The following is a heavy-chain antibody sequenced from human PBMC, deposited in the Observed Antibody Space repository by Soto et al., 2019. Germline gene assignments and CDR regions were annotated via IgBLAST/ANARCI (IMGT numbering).Heavy chain of an antibody. CDR2: IYYTGSA. CDR3: ARFVPCSAGTCALDY. Sequence: SETLSLTCTVSGGSISSYYWSWIRQPPGKGLEWIGYIYYTGSANYNPSLKSRVTISVDTSKNQFSLKLTSVTAADTAVYYCARFVPCSAGTCALDYWGQGTLVTVSS. CDR1: GGSISSYY. D-gene: IGHD2-15*01. V-gene: IGHV4-59*12. J-gene: IGHJ4*02.